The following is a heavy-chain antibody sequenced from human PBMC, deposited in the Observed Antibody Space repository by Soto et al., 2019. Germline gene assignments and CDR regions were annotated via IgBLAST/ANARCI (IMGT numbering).Heavy chain of an antibody. CDR3: VPVGPTVTLYNQVQRELYFDY. J-gene: IGHJ4*02. V-gene: IGHV1-46*01. CDR1: GYTFANHY. Sequence: GASVKVSCKAYGYTFANHYMHWVRQAPGQELEWMGIINPSDGGTRLAQKFRGRVTLTRDTSTSTVYMDLSSLRSEDTALYYCVPVGPTVTLYNQVQRELYFDYWGQGTLVTVSS. D-gene: IGHD4-17*01. CDR2: INPSDGGT.